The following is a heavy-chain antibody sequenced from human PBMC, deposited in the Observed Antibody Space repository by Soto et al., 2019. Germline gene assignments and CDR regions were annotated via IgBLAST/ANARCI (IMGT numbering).Heavy chain of an antibody. J-gene: IGHJ5*02. CDR1: GGSFSGYY. V-gene: IGHV4-34*01. D-gene: IGHD6-19*01. CDR3: ARPRYSSGWYGGFDP. Sequence: QVQLQQWGAGLLKPSETLSLTCAVYGGSFSGYYWSWIRQPPGKGLEWIGEINHSGSTNYNPSLKSRVTISVDTSKKQFSLKLCSVTAADTAVYYCARPRYSSGWYGGFDPWGQGTLVTVSS. CDR2: INHSGST.